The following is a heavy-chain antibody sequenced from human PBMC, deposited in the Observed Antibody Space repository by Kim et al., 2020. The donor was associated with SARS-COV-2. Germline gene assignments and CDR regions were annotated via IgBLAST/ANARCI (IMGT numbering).Heavy chain of an antibody. Sequence: GRSLRLSCAASGFTFSSFGMHWVRQAPGKGLEWVAVISSDGSNNYYADSVRGRFTISRDNSKNTLFLQMNSLGAEDTAVYYCVKDTPRGYCSSASCYYDAFDMWGQGTMVTVSS. CDR2: ISSDGSNN. D-gene: IGHD2-2*01. V-gene: IGHV3-30*18. CDR3: VKDTPRGYCSSASCYYDAFDM. J-gene: IGHJ3*02. CDR1: GFTFSSFG.